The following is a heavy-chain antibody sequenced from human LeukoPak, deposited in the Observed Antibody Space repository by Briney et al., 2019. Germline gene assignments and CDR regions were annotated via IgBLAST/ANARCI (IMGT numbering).Heavy chain of an antibody. V-gene: IGHV1-46*01. Sequence: ASVKVSCKASGYTFTGYYMHWVRQAPGQGLEWMGIINPRGGSTSYAQKFQGRVTMTRDTSTSTVYMELSSLRSEDTAVYYCARVRDYDFWSGYYWFDPWGQGTLVTVSS. CDR2: INPRGGST. D-gene: IGHD3-3*01. CDR3: ARVRDYDFWSGYYWFDP. J-gene: IGHJ5*02. CDR1: GYTFTGYY.